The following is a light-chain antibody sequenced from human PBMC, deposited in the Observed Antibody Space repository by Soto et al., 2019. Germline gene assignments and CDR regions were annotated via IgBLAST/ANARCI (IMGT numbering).Light chain of an antibody. Sequence: EIVLTQSPGTLSLSPGERATLSCRASQSVSSSYLAWYQQKPGQAPRLLIYGASSRATGIPDRFSGSGSGTEFTLTISRLEPEDFAVYYCQQYGRSPLLTFGQGTKLEIK. CDR1: QSVSSSY. J-gene: IGKJ2*01. CDR2: GAS. CDR3: QQYGRSPLLT. V-gene: IGKV3-20*01.